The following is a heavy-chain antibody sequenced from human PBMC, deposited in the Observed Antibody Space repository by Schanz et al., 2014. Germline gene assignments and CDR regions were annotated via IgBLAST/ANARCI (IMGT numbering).Heavy chain of an antibody. D-gene: IGHD7-27*01. CDR3: AKYGGELGVSFEY. CDR2: VYMSAAST. V-gene: IGHV3-53*01. CDR1: GFTVSSNY. J-gene: IGHJ4*02. Sequence: EVQLVESGGGLIQPGGSLRLSCAVSGFTVSSNYMSWVRQAPGKGLEWVSTVYMSAASTRYADSVKGRFIISRDSSKNTLFLQMNSLRPEDTAVYYCAKYGGELGVSFEYWGQGTLVTVSS.